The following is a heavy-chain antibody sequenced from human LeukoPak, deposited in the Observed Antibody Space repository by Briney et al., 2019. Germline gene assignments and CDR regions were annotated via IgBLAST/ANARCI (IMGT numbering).Heavy chain of an antibody. J-gene: IGHJ6*03. CDR3: ARVGVRGVIYYYMDV. Sequence: GGSLRLSCAASGFTFGSYSMNWVRQAPGKGLEWVSSISSSSYIYYADSVKGRFTISRDNAKNSLYLQMNSLRAEDTAVYYCARVGVRGVIYYYMDVWGKGTTVTVSS. V-gene: IGHV3-21*01. CDR1: GFTFGSYS. CDR2: ISSSSYI. D-gene: IGHD3-10*01.